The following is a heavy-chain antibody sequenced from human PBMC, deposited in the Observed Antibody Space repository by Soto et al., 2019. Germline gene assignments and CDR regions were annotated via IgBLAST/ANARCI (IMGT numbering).Heavy chain of an antibody. CDR1: GGSISSYY. V-gene: IGHV4-59*01. D-gene: IGHD5-12*01. Sequence: PSETLSLTCTVSGGSISSYYWSWIRQPPGKGLEWIGYIYYSGSTNYNPSLKSRVTISVDTSKNQFSLKLSSVTAADTAVYYCARIYSGYAFDYWGHGTLVTVSS. CDR3: ARIYSGYAFDY. CDR2: IYYSGST. J-gene: IGHJ4*01.